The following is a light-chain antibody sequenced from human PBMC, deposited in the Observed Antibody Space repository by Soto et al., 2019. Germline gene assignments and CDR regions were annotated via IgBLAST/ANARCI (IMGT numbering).Light chain of an antibody. V-gene: IGLV1-44*01. J-gene: IGLJ1*01. Sequence: QSVVTQPPSASGTPGQRITISCSGSSSNIESHTVNWYQHVPGTAPKLLINTNNQRPSGVPDRFSGSKSGASASLVISGLQPEDEATYYCATWDDSRKGVFGTGTKVTVL. CDR2: TNN. CDR1: SSNIESHT. CDR3: ATWDDSRKGV.